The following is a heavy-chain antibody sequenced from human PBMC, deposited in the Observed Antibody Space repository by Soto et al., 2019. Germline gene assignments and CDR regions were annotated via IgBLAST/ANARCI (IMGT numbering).Heavy chain of an antibody. V-gene: IGHV3-23*01. CDR2: ISGSGGST. J-gene: IGHJ4*02. CDR1: GFTFSSYV. D-gene: IGHD5-12*01. CDR3: AKVDGYNGD. Sequence: EVQLWESGGSLVQPGGSLRLSCSASGFTFSSYVMSWVRQAPGKGLEWVSAISGSGGSTYYSDSVKGRFTISRDNSKNTLYLQMNSLRAEDTAVYYCAKVDGYNGDWCQGTLVTVSS.